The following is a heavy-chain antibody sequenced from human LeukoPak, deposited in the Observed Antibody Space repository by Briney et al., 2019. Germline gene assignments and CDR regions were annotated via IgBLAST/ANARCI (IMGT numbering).Heavy chain of an antibody. CDR3: ARDGGYSMGWTYGAGEY. CDR2: ISTDGSDK. CDR1: GVTFSSYV. V-gene: IGHV3-30*04. Sequence: TGRSLRLSCAASGVTFSSYVLHWVRQAPGKGLESVADISTDGSDKSYADSVKARFPISRDECKNTLYPHKNSHKTEDTAMYYCARDGGYSMGWTYGAGEYLGQGTLVTVSS. J-gene: IGHJ4*02. D-gene: IGHD6-19*01.